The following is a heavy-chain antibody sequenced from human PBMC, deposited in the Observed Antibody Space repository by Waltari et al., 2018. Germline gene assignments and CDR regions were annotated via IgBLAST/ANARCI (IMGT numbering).Heavy chain of an antibody. D-gene: IGHD6-19*01. CDR1: GAFIRSGRLY. CDR2: FYYSGTT. V-gene: IGHV4-39*01. CDR3: ARHRDATEWPVYYLHHYGLDV. Sequence: QLPLQASCPGLVKPSETLSLTCQVPGAFIRSGRLYSGWVRQPPGKGLEWIGSFYYSGTTYSNPALNGRITISLDMSKIHCSLNLTSVTVADTAVYYCARHRDATEWPVYYLHHYGLDVWGQGTTVTVSS. J-gene: IGHJ6*02.